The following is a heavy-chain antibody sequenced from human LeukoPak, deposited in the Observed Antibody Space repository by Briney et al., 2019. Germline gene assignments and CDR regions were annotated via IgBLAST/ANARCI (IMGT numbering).Heavy chain of an antibody. V-gene: IGHV1-69*05. CDR3: ARVDRHYFYMDV. CDR1: GGTFSSYV. Sequence: SVKVPCKASGGTFSSYVITWVRQAPGQGLEWVGGIIPMFNTPNYAQKFQGRVTIITDESTHTSFMELNSLSSADTAVYYCARVDRHYFYMDVWGKGTTVTVSS. J-gene: IGHJ6*03. CDR2: IIPMFNTP.